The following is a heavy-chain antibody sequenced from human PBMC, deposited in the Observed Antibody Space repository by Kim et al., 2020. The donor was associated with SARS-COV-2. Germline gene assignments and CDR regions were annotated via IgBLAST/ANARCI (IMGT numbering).Heavy chain of an antibody. V-gene: IGHV3-23*01. CDR3: AKAAPAVAYPMAFDY. D-gene: IGHD6-19*01. Sequence: SGKGRFTISRDNSKNTLYLQMNSLRAEDTAVYYCAKAAPAVAYPMAFDYWGQGTLVTVSS. J-gene: IGHJ4*02.